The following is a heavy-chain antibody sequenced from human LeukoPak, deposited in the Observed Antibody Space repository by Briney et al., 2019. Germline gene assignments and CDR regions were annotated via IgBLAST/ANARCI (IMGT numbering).Heavy chain of an antibody. V-gene: IGHV5-51*01. CDR1: PYFIINFW. Sequence: GDSLNISCQDSPYFIINFWISWVRQMAGNRVEWLGIIYNGDSDTRSNPSLQCNVTISDDWSSSTAYLQWPSLKGSATAIYYCVRGINDEYFQSWGQATLVSVCS. D-gene: IGHD2/OR15-2a*01. CDR2: IYNGDSDT. CDR3: VRGINDEYFQS. J-gene: IGHJ1*01.